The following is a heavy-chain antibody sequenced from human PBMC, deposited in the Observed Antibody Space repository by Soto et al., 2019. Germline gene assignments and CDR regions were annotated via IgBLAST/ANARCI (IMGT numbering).Heavy chain of an antibody. J-gene: IGHJ6*02. D-gene: IGHD3-10*01. CDR2: ISSSSSYT. Sequence: QVQLVESGGGLVKPGGSLRLSCAASGFTFSDYYMSWIRQAPGKGLEWVSYISSSSSYTNYADSVKGRFTISRDNAKNSLYLQMNSLRAEDTAVYYCAREKGFLAHYGMDVWGQGTTVTVSS. V-gene: IGHV3-11*05. CDR1: GFTFSDYY. CDR3: AREKGFLAHYGMDV.